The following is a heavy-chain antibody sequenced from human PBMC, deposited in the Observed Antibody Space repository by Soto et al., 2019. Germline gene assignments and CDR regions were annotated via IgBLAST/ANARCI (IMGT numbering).Heavy chain of an antibody. CDR3: ARWSFLDY. CDR2: ISGSDGKT. D-gene: IGHD1-26*01. V-gene: IGHV3-23*01. J-gene: IGHJ4*02. CDR1: GFSFSSYA. Sequence: EVQLLESGGGLVRPGGSLRLSCTASGFSFSSYALSWVRQAPGKGLEWVSTISGSDGKTYNADSVKGRFSISRDTSKTTLYLEMTSLRVEDTAVYYCARWSFLDYWGQGTRVTVS.